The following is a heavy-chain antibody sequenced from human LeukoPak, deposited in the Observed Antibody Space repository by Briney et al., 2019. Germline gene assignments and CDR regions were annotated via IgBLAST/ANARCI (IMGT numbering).Heavy chain of an antibody. CDR2: INSDGSRT. V-gene: IGHV3-74*01. D-gene: IGHD6-13*01. CDR1: GFTFSSYW. Sequence: GGSLRLSCAASGFTFSSYWMHWVRQAPGKGLVWVSRINSDGSRTTYADSVKGRFTISRDNAKNTLHLQMNSLRAEDTAVYYCARGRGSSWPDYWGQGTLVTVSS. J-gene: IGHJ4*02. CDR3: ARGRGSSWPDY.